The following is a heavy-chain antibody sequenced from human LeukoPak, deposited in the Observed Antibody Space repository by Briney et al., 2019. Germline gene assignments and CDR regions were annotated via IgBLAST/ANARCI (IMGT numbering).Heavy chain of an antibody. Sequence: SVKVSCKASGGIFSSYAISWVRQAPGQGLEWMGGIIPIFGTPNYAQKFQGRGTITADESTSTAYMELISLRSEDTAVYYCARLGPHYGGNPGNWFDPWGQGTLVTVSS. CDR1: GGIFSSYA. CDR2: IIPIFGTP. J-gene: IGHJ5*02. CDR3: ARLGPHYGGNPGNWFDP. D-gene: IGHD4-23*01. V-gene: IGHV1-69*13.